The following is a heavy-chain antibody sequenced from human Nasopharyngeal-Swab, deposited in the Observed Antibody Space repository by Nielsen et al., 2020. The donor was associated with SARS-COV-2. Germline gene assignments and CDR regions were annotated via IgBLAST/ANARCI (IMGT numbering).Heavy chain of an antibody. CDR3: AREGHIVVPKAFDY. J-gene: IGHJ4*02. CDR1: GFTFSDYY. V-gene: IGHV3-11*05. CDR2: ISSSSSYT. D-gene: IGHD2-21*01. Sequence: GGSLRPACAASGFTFSDYYMSWIRQAPGEGLEWVSYISSSSSYTNYADSVKGRFTISRDNAKNSLYLQMNSLRAEDTAVYYCAREGHIVVPKAFDYWGQGTLVTVSS.